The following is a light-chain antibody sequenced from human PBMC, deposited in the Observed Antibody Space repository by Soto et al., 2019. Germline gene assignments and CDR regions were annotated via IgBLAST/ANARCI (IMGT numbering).Light chain of an antibody. V-gene: IGKV3-20*01. J-gene: IGKJ3*01. CDR3: QQYGSSPGLFT. Sequence: EIVLTQSPGTLSSSPGERATLSCRASQSVSSTYLAWYQQKPGQAPRLLIYDASRRATGIPDRFSGSGSGTDFTLTISRLEPEDFAVYYCQQYGSSPGLFTFGPGTKVDIK. CDR1: QSVSSTY. CDR2: DAS.